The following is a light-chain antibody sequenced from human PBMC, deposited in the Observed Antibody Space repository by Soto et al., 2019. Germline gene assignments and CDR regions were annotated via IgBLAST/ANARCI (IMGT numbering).Light chain of an antibody. J-gene: IGLJ1*01. Sequence: QSALTQPASVSGSPGQSITISCTGTSSDVGGYNFVSWYQQHPGKAPRVMIYDVSDRPSGVSNRFSGSKSGNTASLTISGLQAEDEADDYCRSYTTSNTYVFGTGTKLTVL. CDR2: DVS. CDR3: RSYTTSNTYV. CDR1: SSDVGGYNF. V-gene: IGLV2-14*03.